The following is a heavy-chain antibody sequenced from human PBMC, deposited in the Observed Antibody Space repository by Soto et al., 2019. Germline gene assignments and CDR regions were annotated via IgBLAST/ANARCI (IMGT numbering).Heavy chain of an antibody. CDR1: GGTFSSYA. J-gene: IGHJ4*02. V-gene: IGHV1-69*13. D-gene: IGHD3-3*01. CDR2: IIPIFGTA. CDR3: ASGFWSGYWTMGY. Sequence: SVKVSCKASGGTFSSYAISWVRQAPGQGLEWMGGIIPIFGTANYAQKFQGRVTITADESTSTAYMELSSLRSEDTAVYYWASGFWSGYWTMGYWGQGTRGTVSS.